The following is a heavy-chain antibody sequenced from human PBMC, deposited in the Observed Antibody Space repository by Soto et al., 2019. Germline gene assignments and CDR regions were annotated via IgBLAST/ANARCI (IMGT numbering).Heavy chain of an antibody. CDR1: GFTFSSYG. Sequence: LRLSCAASGFTFSSYGMHWVRQAPGKGLEWVAVISYDGSNKYYADSVKGRFTISRDNSKNTLYLQMNSLRDEDTAVYYCARDRAYYDKGFYYFDYWGQGTLVTVSS. V-gene: IGHV3-30*03. CDR3: ARDRAYYDKGFYYFDY. J-gene: IGHJ4*02. D-gene: IGHD3-22*01. CDR2: ISYDGSNK.